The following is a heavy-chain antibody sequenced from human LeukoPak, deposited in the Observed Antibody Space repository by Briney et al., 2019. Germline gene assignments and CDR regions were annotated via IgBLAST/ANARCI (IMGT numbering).Heavy chain of an antibody. J-gene: IGHJ4*02. Sequence: ASVTVSCKASGYTFTSYYMHWVRQAPGQGLEWMGIINPSGGSTSYVQKFQGRVTMTRDTSTRKVYMEVSSLRAEDTAVYYCGKGSSGWYVDYWGQGTLVTVSS. V-gene: IGHV1-46*01. CDR1: GYTFTSYY. CDR2: INPSGGST. D-gene: IGHD6-19*01. CDR3: GKGSSGWYVDY.